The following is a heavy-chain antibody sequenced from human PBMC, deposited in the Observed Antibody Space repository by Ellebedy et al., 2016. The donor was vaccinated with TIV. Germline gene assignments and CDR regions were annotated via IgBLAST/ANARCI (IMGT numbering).Heavy chain of an antibody. CDR3: ARVFGLPGSFGWFDP. CDR2: NSYSGSR. D-gene: IGHD1-20*01. J-gene: IGHJ5*02. Sequence: MPSETLSLTCTVSGASITSGDYRWTWIRHQPGKGLEWIGYNSYSGSRNQNPPLKSRVIISLATSKNQFSLNLSSVTAADTAVYYCARVFGLPGSFGWFDPWGQGRLVTVSS. V-gene: IGHV4-31*03. CDR1: GASITSGDYR.